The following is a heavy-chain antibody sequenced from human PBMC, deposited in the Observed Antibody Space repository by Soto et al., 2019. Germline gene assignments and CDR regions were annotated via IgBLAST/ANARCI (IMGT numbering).Heavy chain of an antibody. V-gene: IGHV1-24*01. J-gene: IGHJ6*02. CDR3: ATDRHWNSYGMDV. CDR1: GYTLTELS. Sequence: SVKVSCKVSGYTLTELSMHWVRQAPGKGLEWMGGFDPEDGETIYAQKFQGRVTMTEDTSTDKAYMELSSLRSEDKAVYYCATDRHWNSYGMDVWGQGTTVTVSS. D-gene: IGHD1-1*01. CDR2: FDPEDGET.